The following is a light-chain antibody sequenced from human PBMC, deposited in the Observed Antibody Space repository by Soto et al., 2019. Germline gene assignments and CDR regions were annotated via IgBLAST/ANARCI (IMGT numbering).Light chain of an antibody. CDR2: GAS. CDR1: QSVSSSY. J-gene: IGKJ1*01. Sequence: VMTQAPATLAVSPWESATLSCRASQSVSSSYLAWYQQKPGQAPRLLIYGASSRATGIPDRFSGSGSGTDFTLTISSLQSEDFAVYYCQQYNNWPRTFGQGTKVDIK. V-gene: IGKV3D-15*01. CDR3: QQYNNWPRT.